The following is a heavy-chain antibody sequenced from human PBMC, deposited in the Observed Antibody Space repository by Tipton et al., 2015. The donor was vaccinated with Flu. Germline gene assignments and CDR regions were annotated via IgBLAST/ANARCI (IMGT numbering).Heavy chain of an antibody. V-gene: IGHV4-59*01. CDR3: ARDAGGLSAFDI. CDR1: GGSFSGYY. J-gene: IGHJ3*02. Sequence: TLSLTCAVYGGSFSGYYWSWIRQPPGKGLEWIGYIYYSGSTNYNPSLKSRVTISVDTSKNQFSLKLSSVTAADTAVYYCARDAGGLSAFDIWGQGTMVTVSS. CDR2: IYYSGST. D-gene: IGHD3-16*01.